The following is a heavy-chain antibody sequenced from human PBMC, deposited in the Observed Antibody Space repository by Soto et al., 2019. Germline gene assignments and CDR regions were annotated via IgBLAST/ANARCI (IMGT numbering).Heavy chain of an antibody. V-gene: IGHV4-4*02. CDR2: IYHSGST. Sequence: QVQLQESGPGLVKPSGTLSLTCAVSGGSISSSNWWSWVRQPPGKGLEWIGEIYHSGSTNYNPSLQSRVTISVDKSKNQFSLKLSSVTAADTAVYYCARALSIAVAGYNWFDPWGQGTLVTVSS. CDR1: GGSISSSNW. CDR3: ARALSIAVAGYNWFDP. D-gene: IGHD6-19*01. J-gene: IGHJ5*02.